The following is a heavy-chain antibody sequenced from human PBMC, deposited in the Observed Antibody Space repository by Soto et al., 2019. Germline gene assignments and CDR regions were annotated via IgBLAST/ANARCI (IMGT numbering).Heavy chain of an antibody. CDR1: GFTFSSYS. V-gene: IGHV3-21*01. J-gene: IGHJ6*02. CDR3: ARDSKLQYYYDSSGYSQSHYYYYGMDV. Sequence: PGGSLRLSCAASGFTFSSYSMNWVRQAPGKGLEWVSSISSSSSYIYYADSVKGRFTISRDNAKNSLYLQMNSLRAEDTAVYYCARDSKLQYYYDSSGYSQSHYYYYGMDVWGQGTTVXVSS. D-gene: IGHD3-22*01. CDR2: ISSSSSYI.